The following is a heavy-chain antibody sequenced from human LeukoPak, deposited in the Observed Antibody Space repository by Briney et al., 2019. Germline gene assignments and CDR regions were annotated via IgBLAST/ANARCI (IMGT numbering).Heavy chain of an antibody. Sequence: SETLSLTCAVYGGSFSGYYWSWIRQPPGKGLEWIGEINHSGSTNYNPSLKSRVTISVDTSKNQFSLKLSSVTAADTAVYYCAREGYFAGGVCLNRQFDYWGQGTLVTVSS. CDR3: AREGYFAGGVCLNRQFDY. V-gene: IGHV4-34*01. CDR2: INHSGST. CDR1: GGSFSGYY. D-gene: IGHD2-8*02. J-gene: IGHJ4*02.